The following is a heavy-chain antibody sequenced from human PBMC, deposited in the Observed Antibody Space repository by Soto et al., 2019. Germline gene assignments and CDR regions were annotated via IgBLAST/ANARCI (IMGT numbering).Heavy chain of an antibody. D-gene: IGHD2-15*01. J-gene: IGHJ5*02. CDR1: GYTFTSYG. V-gene: IGHV1-18*01. Sequence: ASVKVSCKASGYTFTSYGISWVRQAPGQGLEWMGWISAYNGNTNYAQKLQGRVTMTTDTSTSTAYTELRSLRSDDTAVYYCARVIGPGYCSGGSCYTQQANWFDPWGQGTLVTVSS. CDR2: ISAYNGNT. CDR3: ARVIGPGYCSGGSCYTQQANWFDP.